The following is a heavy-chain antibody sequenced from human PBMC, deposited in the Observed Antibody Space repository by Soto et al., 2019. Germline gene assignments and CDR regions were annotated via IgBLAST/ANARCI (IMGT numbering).Heavy chain of an antibody. Sequence: PGESLKISCSTSGYEFISYWITWVRQRPGEGLEWMGIIYAGDSETTYSPSFEGQVTISVDRSTATAYLQWSSLEASDSAIYYCARDTAYNWFDPWGPGTLVTVSS. CDR2: IYAGDSET. V-gene: IGHV5-51*01. CDR1: GYEFISYW. CDR3: ARDTAYNWFDP. J-gene: IGHJ5*02.